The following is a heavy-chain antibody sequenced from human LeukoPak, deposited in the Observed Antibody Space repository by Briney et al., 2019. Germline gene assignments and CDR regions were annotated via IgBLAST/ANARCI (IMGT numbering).Heavy chain of an antibody. Sequence: GGSLRLSCVASGFTLSGYWMHWVRQVRGKGLVWVSRINSDETSTSYADSVKGRFTISRDNAKNTLYLQMNGLRAEDTAVYYCARVLLEREATWGQGTLVTVSS. J-gene: IGHJ4*02. D-gene: IGHD1-1*01. CDR3: ARVLLEREAT. V-gene: IGHV3-74*01. CDR2: INSDETST. CDR1: GFTLSGYW.